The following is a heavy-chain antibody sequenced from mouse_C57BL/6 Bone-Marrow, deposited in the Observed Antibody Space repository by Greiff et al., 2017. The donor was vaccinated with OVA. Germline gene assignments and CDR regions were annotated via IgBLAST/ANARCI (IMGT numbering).Heavy chain of an antibody. Sequence: VKLQESGAELVKPGASVKISCKASGYAFSSYWMNWVKQTPGKGLEWIGQIYPGDGDTNYNGKFKGKATLTADKSTRTALMQLSSLTSEESAVYFCARGGYWGQGTLVTVSA. CDR3: ARGGY. J-gene: IGHJ3*01. CDR1: GYAFSSYW. V-gene: IGHV1-80*01. CDR2: IYPGDGDT.